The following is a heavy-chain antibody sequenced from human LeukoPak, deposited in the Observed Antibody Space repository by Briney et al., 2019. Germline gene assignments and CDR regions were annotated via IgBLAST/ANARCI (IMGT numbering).Heavy chain of an antibody. CDR3: AKFLPTHIVVANYYFDY. CDR2: ISGSGGST. CDR1: GFTFSSYA. V-gene: IGHV3-23*01. Sequence: GGSLRLSCAASGFTFSSYAMSWVRQAPGKGLEWVSAISGSGGSTYNADSVKGRFTISRDNSKNTLYLQMNSLRAEDTAVYYCAKFLPTHIVVANYYFDYWGQGTLVTVSS. J-gene: IGHJ4*02. D-gene: IGHD2-21*01.